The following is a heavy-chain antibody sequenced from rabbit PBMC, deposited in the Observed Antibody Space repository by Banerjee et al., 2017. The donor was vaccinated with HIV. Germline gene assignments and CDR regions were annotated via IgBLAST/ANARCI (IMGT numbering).Heavy chain of an antibody. D-gene: IGHD2-1*01. CDR2: IYAGKGRT. CDR3: ARGGYDDYGDYFYFNL. CDR1: GFDFSSYY. V-gene: IGHV1S7*01. J-gene: IGHJ4*01. Sequence: QLKETGGGLVQPGGSLTLSCKASGFDFSSYYMSWVRQAPGKGLEWIGTIYAGKGRTYYASWVNGRFTISSDNAQNTVDLQMNSLTAVDRATYFCARGGYDDYGDYFYFNLWGPGTLVTVS.